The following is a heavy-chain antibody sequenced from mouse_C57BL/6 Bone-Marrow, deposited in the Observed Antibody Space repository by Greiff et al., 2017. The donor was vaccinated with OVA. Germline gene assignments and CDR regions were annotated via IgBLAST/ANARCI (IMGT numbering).Heavy chain of an antibody. CDR2: INPGSGGT. CDR1: GYAFTNYL. V-gene: IGHV1-54*01. Sequence: VQLQQSGAELVRPGTSVKVSCKASGYAFTNYLIEWVKQRPGQGLEWIGVINPGSGGTTYNEKFKGKATLTADKSSSTAYMQLSSLTSEDSAVYFCARPGYYAMDYWGQGTSVTVSS. CDR3: ARPGYYAMDY. J-gene: IGHJ4*01.